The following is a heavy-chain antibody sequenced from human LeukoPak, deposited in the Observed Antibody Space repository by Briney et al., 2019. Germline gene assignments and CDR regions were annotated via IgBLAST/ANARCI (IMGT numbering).Heavy chain of an antibody. D-gene: IGHD3-10*01. Sequence: PGGSLRLSCAASGFTFDDYAMSWVRQAPGKGLEWVSRINWNGGSTGYADSVKGRFTISRDNAKNSLYLQMNSLRAEDTAVYYCARELAGHYYGSGSSFDYWGQGTLVTVSS. CDR2: INWNGGST. V-gene: IGHV3-20*04. CDR1: GFTFDDYA. CDR3: ARELAGHYYGSGSSFDY. J-gene: IGHJ4*02.